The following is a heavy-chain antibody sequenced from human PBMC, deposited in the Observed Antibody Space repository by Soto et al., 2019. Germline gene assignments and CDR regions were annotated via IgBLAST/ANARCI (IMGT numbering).Heavy chain of an antibody. CDR3: AAHRRDGYNFAFDI. CDR1: GGTFSSYA. V-gene: IGHV1-69*12. Sequence: QVQLVQSGAEVKKPGSSVKVSCKASGGTFSSYAISWVRQAPGQGLEWMGGIIPIFGTANYAQKFQGRVTITADESTSAAYMELSSLRSEDTAVYYCAAHRRDGYNFAFDIWGQGTMVTVSS. CDR2: IIPIFGTA. J-gene: IGHJ3*02. D-gene: IGHD5-12*01.